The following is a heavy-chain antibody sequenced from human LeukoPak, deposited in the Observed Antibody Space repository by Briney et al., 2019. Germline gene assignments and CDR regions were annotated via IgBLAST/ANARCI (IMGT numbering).Heavy chain of an antibody. CDR2: INHSGST. J-gene: IGHJ4*02. V-gene: IGHV4-34*01. CDR3: ARGLHVGETLPYYF. D-gene: IGHD3-16*01. CDR1: GGSISSYY. Sequence: PSETLSLTCTVSGGSISSYYWSWIRQPPGKGLEWIGEINHSGSTNYNPSLKSRVTISVDPSKNQFSVKVSSVTGADTAMYYCARGLHVGETLPYYFWSRGTLVTVSS.